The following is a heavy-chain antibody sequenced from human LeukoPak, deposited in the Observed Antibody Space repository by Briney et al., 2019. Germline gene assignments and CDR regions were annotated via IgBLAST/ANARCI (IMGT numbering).Heavy chain of an antibody. CDR1: GFTFSSYA. CDR3: ARGGSYLDY. CDR2: ISYDGSNK. Sequence: PGRSLRLSCAASGFTFSSYAMHWVRQAPGKGLEWVAVISYDGSNKYYADSVKGRFTISRDNSKNTLYLQTNNLRAEDTAVYYCARGGSYLDYWGQGTLVTVSS. J-gene: IGHJ4*02. D-gene: IGHD1-26*01. V-gene: IGHV3-30-3*01.